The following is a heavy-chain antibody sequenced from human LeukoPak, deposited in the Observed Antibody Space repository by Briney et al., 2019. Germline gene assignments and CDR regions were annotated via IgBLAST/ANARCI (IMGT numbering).Heavy chain of an antibody. CDR3: ARDNSAAAEGMGTY. CDR2: ISSSSSYI. CDR1: GFTFSSYS. V-gene: IGHV3-21*01. J-gene: IGHJ4*02. D-gene: IGHD6-13*01. Sequence: PGGSLRLSCAASGFTFSSYSMNWVRQAPGKGLEWVSSISSSSSYIYYADSVKGRFTISRDNAKNSLYLQMNSLRAEDAGVYYCARDNSAAAEGMGTYWGQGTLVTVSS.